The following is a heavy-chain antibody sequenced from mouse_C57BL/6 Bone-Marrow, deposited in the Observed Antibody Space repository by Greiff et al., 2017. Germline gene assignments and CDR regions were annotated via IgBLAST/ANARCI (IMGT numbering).Heavy chain of an antibody. CDR1: GYTFTSYW. CDR3: TRWDDGYLAWFAY. J-gene: IGHJ3*01. Sequence: EVHLVESGTVLARPGASVKMSCKTSGYTFTSYWMHWVKQRPGQGLEWIGAIYPGNSDTSYNQKFKGKAKLTAVTSASTAYMELSSLTNEDSAVYYCTRWDDGYLAWFAYWGQGTLVTVSA. CDR2: IYPGNSDT. V-gene: IGHV1-5*01. D-gene: IGHD2-3*01.